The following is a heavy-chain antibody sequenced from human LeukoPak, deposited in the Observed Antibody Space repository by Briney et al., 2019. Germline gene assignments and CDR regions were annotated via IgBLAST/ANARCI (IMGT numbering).Heavy chain of an antibody. CDR3: AMATWVGGLDY. CDR2: IYGGGST. D-gene: IGHD1-26*01. J-gene: IGHJ4*02. V-gene: IGHV3-66*01. Sequence: PGGSLRLSCAASGFTVSSNYMSWVRQAPGKGLEWVSVIYGGGSTYYADSVKGRFTISRDNSKNTLYLQMNNLRAEDTAVYYCAMATWVGGLDYWGQGTLVTVSS. CDR1: GFTVSSNY.